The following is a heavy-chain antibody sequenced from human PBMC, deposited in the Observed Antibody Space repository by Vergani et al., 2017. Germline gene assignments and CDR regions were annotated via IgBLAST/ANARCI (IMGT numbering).Heavy chain of an antibody. V-gene: IGHV3-30*18. CDR3: AKDRREYYYYYYGMDV. CDR1: GFTFSSYG. CDR2: ISYDGSNK. J-gene: IGHJ6*02. Sequence: VQLLESGGGVVQPGRSLRLSCAASGFTFSSYGMHWVRQAPGKGLEWVAVISYDGSNKYYADSVKGRFTISRDNSKNTLYLQMNSLRAEDTAVYYCAKDRREYYYYYYGMDVWGQGTTVTVSS.